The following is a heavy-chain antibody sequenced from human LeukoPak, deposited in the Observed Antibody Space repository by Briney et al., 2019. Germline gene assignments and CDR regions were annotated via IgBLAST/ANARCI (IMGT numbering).Heavy chain of an antibody. D-gene: IGHD4/OR15-4a*01. CDR2: ISSDGNLI. CDR3: AREEYDYALGALDV. J-gene: IGHJ6*02. V-gene: IGHV3-30*04. Sequence: PGRCLRLSCATSGFTFSRYAMQWVRQAPGKGLEWVAVISSDGNLIFYADSVKGRFTISRDNSKNTVYLQMNSLRAEDTAVFYCAREEYDYALGALDVWGQGTTVSVSS. CDR1: GFTFSRYA.